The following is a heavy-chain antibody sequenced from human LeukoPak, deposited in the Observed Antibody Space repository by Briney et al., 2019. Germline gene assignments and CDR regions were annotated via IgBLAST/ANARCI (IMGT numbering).Heavy chain of an antibody. Sequence: GASVKVSCKASGYTFTSYYMHWVRQAPGQGLEWMGIINPSGGSTSYAQKFQGRVTMTRDMSTSTVYMELSSLRSEDTAVYYCARGGAARREYYYYMDVWGKGTTVTVSS. CDR3: ARGGAARREYYYYMDV. V-gene: IGHV1-46*01. CDR1: GYTFTSYY. J-gene: IGHJ6*03. CDR2: INPSGGST. D-gene: IGHD6-6*01.